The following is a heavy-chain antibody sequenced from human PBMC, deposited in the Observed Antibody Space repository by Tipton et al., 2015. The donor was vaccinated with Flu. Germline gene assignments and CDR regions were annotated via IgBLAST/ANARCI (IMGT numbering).Heavy chain of an antibody. CDR2: INHNGSS. Sequence: TLSLTCAVYGGSFSGYYWTWIRQPPGKGLEWIGEINHNGSSNYNPSLKSRVSVSVDTSKNQFSLNLRSVSAADTAVYYCARGWGLGAANYHYMDVWGEGTTVTVSS. CDR1: GGSFSGYY. CDR3: ARGWGLGAANYHYMDV. D-gene: IGHD3-16*01. J-gene: IGHJ6*03. V-gene: IGHV4-34*01.